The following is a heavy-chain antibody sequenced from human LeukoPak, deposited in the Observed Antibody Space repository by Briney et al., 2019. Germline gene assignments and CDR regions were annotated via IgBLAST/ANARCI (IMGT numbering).Heavy chain of an antibody. CDR2: ISAYNGNT. CDR3: ARELTYYYDSSGYKYYYYYYMDV. CDR1: GYTFTGYG. V-gene: IGHV1-18*01. Sequence: ASVKVSCKASGYTFTGYGISWVRQAPGQGLEWMGWISAYNGNTNYAQKLQGRVTMTTDTSTSTAYMELRSLRSDDTAVYYCARELTYYYDSSGYKYYYYYYMDVWGKGTTVTVSS. J-gene: IGHJ6*03. D-gene: IGHD3-22*01.